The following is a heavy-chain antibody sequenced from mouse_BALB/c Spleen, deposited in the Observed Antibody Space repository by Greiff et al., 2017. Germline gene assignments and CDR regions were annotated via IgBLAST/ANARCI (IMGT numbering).Heavy chain of an antibody. CDR2: ISSGSSTI. D-gene: IGHD2-1*01. CDR1: GFTFSSFG. V-gene: IGHV5-17*02. J-gene: IGHJ3*01. CDR3: ARGDGISWFAY. Sequence: EVHLVESGGGLVQPGGSRKLSCAASGFTFSSFGMHWVRQAPEKGLEWVAYISSGSSTIYYADTVKGRFTISRDNPKNTLFLQMTSLRSEDTAMYYCARGDGISWFAYWGQGTLVTVSA.